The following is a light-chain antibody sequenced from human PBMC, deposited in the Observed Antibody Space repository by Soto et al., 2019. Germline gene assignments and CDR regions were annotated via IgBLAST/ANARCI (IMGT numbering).Light chain of an antibody. CDR3: QRYDSFRT. CDR1: QSVRSNF. Sequence: EIVFTQSPGTLSLSPGERATLSSRASQSVRSNFLAWYQQKPGQAPRLLIYGASNRATGIPDRFSGSGSGTDFTLTITRLEPEDFAMYYCQRYDSFRTFGQGTKVDIK. V-gene: IGKV3-20*01. CDR2: GAS. J-gene: IGKJ1*01.